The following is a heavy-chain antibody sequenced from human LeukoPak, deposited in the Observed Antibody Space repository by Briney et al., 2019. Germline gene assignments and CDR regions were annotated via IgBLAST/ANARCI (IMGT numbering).Heavy chain of an antibody. Sequence: ASVKVSCKASGYTFTNYYMHWVRQAPGQGLEWMGIINPSGGGTSYAQKFQGRLTMTRDTSTTTVYMELSSLRSEDTAMYYCAGEIGPRRLHLWGSVFVYWGQGTLVTVSS. CDR1: GYTFTNYY. D-gene: IGHD5-24*01. V-gene: IGHV1-46*01. CDR3: AGEIGPRRLHLWGSVFVY. J-gene: IGHJ4*02. CDR2: INPSGGGT.